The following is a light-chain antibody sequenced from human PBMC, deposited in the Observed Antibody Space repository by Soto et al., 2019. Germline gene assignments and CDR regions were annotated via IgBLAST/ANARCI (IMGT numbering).Light chain of an antibody. V-gene: IGKV1-13*02. CDR2: DAS. J-gene: IGKJ5*01. CDR3: HQFNSYPIT. Sequence: AIQLTQSPSSLSASVGDRVTITCRASQGISSALAWYQQKPGKAPKLLIYDASSLASGVPPRFSGSGSGTVFTLTISRLQPEDCVSYYGHQFNSYPITFGQGTRLEIK. CDR1: QGISSA.